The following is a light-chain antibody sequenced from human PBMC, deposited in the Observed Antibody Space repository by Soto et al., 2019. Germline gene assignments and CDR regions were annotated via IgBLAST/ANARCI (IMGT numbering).Light chain of an antibody. CDR1: QGISSY. Sequence: AIRMTQSPSSFSASTGDRVTITCRASQGISSYLAWYQQKPGKAPKLLIYAASTLQSGVPSRFSGSGSGTEFTLTISSLQPEDFATYYCQQLNSYLPLTFGGGTKVDIK. J-gene: IGKJ4*01. CDR3: QQLNSYLPLT. CDR2: AAS. V-gene: IGKV1-8*01.